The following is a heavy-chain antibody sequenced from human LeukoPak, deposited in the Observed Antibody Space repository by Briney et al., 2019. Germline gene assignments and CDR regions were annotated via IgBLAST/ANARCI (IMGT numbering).Heavy chain of an antibody. CDR3: TRLDLVYYVASDYPG. Sequence: AETLKLTCTGSGFSISGSTKHWVRKPPGKGLERVAHIRTKATSYATAYAAPVRGRITTSGDDTNNTSYLQMNILKPEDTAVYYCTRLDLVYYVASDYPGWGQGTLVTVSS. CDR2: IRTKATSYAT. V-gene: IGHV3-73*01. D-gene: IGHD3-10*02. J-gene: IGHJ4*02. CDR1: GFSISGST.